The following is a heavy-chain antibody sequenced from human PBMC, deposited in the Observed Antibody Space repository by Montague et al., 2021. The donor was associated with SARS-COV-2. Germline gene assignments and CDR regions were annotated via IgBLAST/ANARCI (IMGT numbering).Heavy chain of an antibody. D-gene: IGHD3/OR15-3a*01. Sequence: SETLSLTCAVSDVSLSTTTWWSWVRQSPGEGLVWVGEIYLSGFTQYNPSVKSRVSISLDDSRSQFSLRLTSVTAADTAVYFCARGGLGNRGFDYWGQGTLVTVSS. CDR1: DVSLSTTTW. CDR3: ARGGLGNRGFDY. CDR2: IYLSGFT. J-gene: IGHJ4*02. V-gene: IGHV4-4*02.